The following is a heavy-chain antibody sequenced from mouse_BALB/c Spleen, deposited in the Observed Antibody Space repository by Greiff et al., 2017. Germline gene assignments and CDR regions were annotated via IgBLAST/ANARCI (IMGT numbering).Heavy chain of an antibody. V-gene: IGHV2-6-4*01. CDR2: IWGDGST. D-gene: IGHD1-1*02. CDR1: GFSLSRYS. CDR3: ARYGQLAMDY. J-gene: IGHJ4*01. Sequence: VKLMESGPGLVAPSQSLSITCTVSGFSLSRYSVHWVRQPPGKGLEWLGMIWGDGSTDYNSALKSRLSISKDNSKSQVFLKMNSLQTDDTARYYWARYGQLAMDYWGQGTSVTVSS.